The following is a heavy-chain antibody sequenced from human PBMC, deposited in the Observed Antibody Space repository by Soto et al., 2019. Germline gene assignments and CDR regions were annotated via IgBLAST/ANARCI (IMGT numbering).Heavy chain of an antibody. D-gene: IGHD5-12*01. V-gene: IGHV3-30*18. J-gene: IGHJ3*02. CDR2: ISYDGSNK. CDR3: AKARSGGYILRAFDI. Sequence: GVSLRLSCAASGFTFSSYGMHWVRQAPGKGLEWVAVISYDGSNKYYADSVKGRFTISRDNSKNTLYLQMNSLRAEDTAVYYCAKARSGGYILRAFDIWGQGTMVTVS. CDR1: GFTFSSYG.